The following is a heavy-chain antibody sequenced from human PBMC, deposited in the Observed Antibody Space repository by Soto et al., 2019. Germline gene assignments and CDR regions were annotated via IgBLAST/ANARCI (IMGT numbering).Heavy chain of an antibody. CDR2: IYYSGST. Sequence: ASETLSLTCTVSGGSISSGGYYWSWIRQHPGKGLEWIGYIYYSGSTYYNPSLKSRVTISVDTSKNQFSLKLSSVTAADTAVYYCARTSPHYYDSSGPIDYWGQGTLVTVSS. CDR3: ARTSPHYYDSSGPIDY. J-gene: IGHJ4*02. V-gene: IGHV4-31*03. D-gene: IGHD3-22*01. CDR1: GGSISSGGYY.